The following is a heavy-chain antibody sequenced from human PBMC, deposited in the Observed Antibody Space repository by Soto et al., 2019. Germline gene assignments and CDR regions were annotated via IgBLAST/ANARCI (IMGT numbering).Heavy chain of an antibody. CDR3: AKDHYGSAIYGMDV. CDR2: IAWNSEII. J-gene: IGHJ6*02. V-gene: IGHV3-9*01. CDR1: GFRFEDYA. Sequence: EVQLVESGGGLVQPGRSLRLSCAASGFRFEDYAMHWVRQAPGKGLEWVSGIAWNSEIIGYADSGKCRFTISRDNGKNSLYLQMNSLRPEDTALYYCAKDHYGSAIYGMDVWGQGTTVTVSS. D-gene: IGHD3-10*01.